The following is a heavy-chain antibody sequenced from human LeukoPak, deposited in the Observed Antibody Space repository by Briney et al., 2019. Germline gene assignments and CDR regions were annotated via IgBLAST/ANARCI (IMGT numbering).Heavy chain of an antibody. D-gene: IGHD3-16*02. V-gene: IGHV3-23*01. J-gene: IGHJ4*02. Sequence: GGSLRLSCADSGFTLSSNAMSPVRQAPGKGLEWVSVISGSGGSTYSADSAKDRFTISTDNSKNTLYLQMNTLRAADTAVYSGAKALYYCGGSYRLTVWGQGTLVTVSS. CDR3: AKALYYCGGSYRLTV. CDR2: ISGSGGST. CDR1: GFTLSSNA.